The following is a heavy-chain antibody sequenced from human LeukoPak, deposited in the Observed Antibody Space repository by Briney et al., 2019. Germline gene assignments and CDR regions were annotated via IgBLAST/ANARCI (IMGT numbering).Heavy chain of an antibody. J-gene: IGHJ4*02. Sequence: GGSLRLSCAASGFTFSTYWMSWVRQAPGKGLEWVANIKQNGSEKDYVDSVKGRFTISRDNAKNSLYLQMNSLRAEDTAVYYCARANYYDRSGYYSYYFDYWGQGTLVTVSS. D-gene: IGHD3-22*01. CDR3: ARANYYDRSGYYSYYFDY. V-gene: IGHV3-7*03. CDR1: GFTFSTYW. CDR2: IKQNGSEK.